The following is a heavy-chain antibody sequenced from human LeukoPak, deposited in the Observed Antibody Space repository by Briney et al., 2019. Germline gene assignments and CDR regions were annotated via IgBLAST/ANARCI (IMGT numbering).Heavy chain of an antibody. Sequence: PGTSLRLSCATSGFTFRSHAMHWVRQSPGKGLEWVAQIWYDGSNKYYADSVKGGFSVSRDNSKNSLYLQMNSLRAEDTAVYYCARGYSGYDSPDYGGQGTLVTVSS. CDR2: IWYDGSNK. V-gene: IGHV3-33*01. CDR3: ARGYSGYDSPDY. D-gene: IGHD5-12*01. CDR1: GFTFRSHA. J-gene: IGHJ4*02.